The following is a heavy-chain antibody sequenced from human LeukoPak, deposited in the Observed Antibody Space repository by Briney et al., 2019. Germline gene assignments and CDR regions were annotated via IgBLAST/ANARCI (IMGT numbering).Heavy chain of an antibody. D-gene: IGHD5-12*01. V-gene: IGHV3-48*01. CDR2: ISSSSSTI. J-gene: IGHJ4*02. Sequence: GGSLRLSCAASGFTFSSYSMNWVRQAPGKGLEWVSYISSSSSTIYYADSVKGRFTISRDNSKNTLYLQMNSLRAEDTAVYYCARGRNVVATSGYFDYWGQGTLVTVSS. CDR1: GFTFSSYS. CDR3: ARGRNVVATSGYFDY.